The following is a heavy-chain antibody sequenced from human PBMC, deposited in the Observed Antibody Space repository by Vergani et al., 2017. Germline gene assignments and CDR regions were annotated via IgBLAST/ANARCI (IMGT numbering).Heavy chain of an antibody. CDR3: ARGLWDCTHIRCSPPSY. CDR1: GFTLGDYA. J-gene: IGHJ4*02. Sequence: EVHLVESGGGLVQPGRSLRLSCSGSGFTLGDYAMTWVRQAPGKGLEWVASISGSSSYVFYRDSVEGRFTITRENAKKSVYLQMNSLRAEDTAMYFCARGLWDCTHIRCSPPSYWGQGTQVTVSS. V-gene: IGHV3-21*01. CDR2: ISGSSSYV. D-gene: IGHD2-8*01.